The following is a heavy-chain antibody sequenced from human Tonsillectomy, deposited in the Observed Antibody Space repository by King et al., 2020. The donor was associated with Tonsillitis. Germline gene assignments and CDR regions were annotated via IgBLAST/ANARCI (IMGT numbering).Heavy chain of an antibody. CDR2: IYYSGST. V-gene: IGHV4-39*01. Sequence: QLQESGPGLVKPSETLSLTCTVSGGSISSSSYYWGWIRQPPGKGLEWIGSIYYSGSTYYNPSLKSRVTISVDTSKNQFSLKLSSVTAADTAVYYCAGHVGPSLEVTRYKCFWYFDLWGRGTLVTVSS. J-gene: IGHJ2*01. CDR1: GGSISSSSYY. D-gene: IGHD3-16*02. CDR3: AGHVGPSLEVTRYKCFWYFDL.